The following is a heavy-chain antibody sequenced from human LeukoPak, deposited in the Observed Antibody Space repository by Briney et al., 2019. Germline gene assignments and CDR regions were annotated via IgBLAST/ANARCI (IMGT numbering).Heavy chain of an antibody. D-gene: IGHD6-19*01. Sequence: ASVKVSCKASGYTFTSYDINWVRQATGQGLEWMGWMNPNSGNTGYAQKFQGRVTMTRNTSISTAYMELSSLRSEDTAVYYCARVRLEPGIAVAGTGDYWGQGTLVTVSS. CDR1: GYTFTSYD. CDR2: MNPNSGNT. CDR3: ARVRLEPGIAVAGTGDY. J-gene: IGHJ4*02. V-gene: IGHV1-8*01.